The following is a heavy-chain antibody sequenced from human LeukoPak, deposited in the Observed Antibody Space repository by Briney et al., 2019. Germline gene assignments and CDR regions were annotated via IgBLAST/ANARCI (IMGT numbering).Heavy chain of an antibody. CDR1: GFTFSDYY. Sequence: GGSLRLSCAASGFTFSDYYMSWVRQAPGKGLEWVSAISGSGGSTYYADSVKGRFTISRDNSKNTLYLQMNSLRAEDTAVYYCARIAMVRGVIIRGGGTFDYWGQGTLVTVSS. V-gene: IGHV3-23*01. J-gene: IGHJ4*02. CDR2: ISGSGGST. D-gene: IGHD3-10*01. CDR3: ARIAMVRGVIIRGGGTFDY.